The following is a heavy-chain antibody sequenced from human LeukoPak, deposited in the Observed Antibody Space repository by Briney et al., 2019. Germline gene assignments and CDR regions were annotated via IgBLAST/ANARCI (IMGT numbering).Heavy chain of an antibody. V-gene: IGHV1-69*01. CDR3: ASWRRYNWNDEFDY. D-gene: IGHD1-1*01. CDR1: GGTFSSYA. J-gene: IGHJ4*02. CDR2: IIPIFGTA. Sequence: SVKVSCKASGGTFSSYAISWVRQAPGQGLEWMGGIIPIFGTANYAQKFQGRVTITADESTSTAYMELSSLRSEDTAVYYCASWRRYNWNDEFDYWGQGTLATVSS.